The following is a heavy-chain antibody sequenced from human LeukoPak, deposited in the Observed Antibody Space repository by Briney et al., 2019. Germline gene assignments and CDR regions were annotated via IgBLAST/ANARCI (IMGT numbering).Heavy chain of an antibody. J-gene: IGHJ6*02. CDR3: AREDVDTVSGVYYYYGMDV. CDR2: IYYSGST. Sequence: SETLSLTCTVSGGSVSSGSYYWSWIRQPPEKGLEWIGYIYYSGSTNYNPSLKSRVTISVDTSKNQFSLKLSSVTAADTAVYYCAREDVDTVSGVYYYYGMDVWGQGTTVTVSS. D-gene: IGHD5-18*01. V-gene: IGHV4-61*01. CDR1: GGSVSSGSYY.